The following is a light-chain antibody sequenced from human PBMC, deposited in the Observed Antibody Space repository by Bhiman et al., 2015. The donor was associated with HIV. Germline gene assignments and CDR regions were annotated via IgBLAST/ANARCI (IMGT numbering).Light chain of an antibody. CDR2: QDY. J-gene: IGLJ1*01. CDR1: KLGDRY. Sequence: SYELTQPPSVSVSPGQTASITCSGDKLGDRYAGWFQLKPGQSPVLVIYQDYKRPSGIPERFSGSNSGNTATLTISGTQAMDEADYYCQVWAGNSDHRGVFGPGTKVTV. CDR3: QVWAGNSDHRGV. V-gene: IGLV3-1*01.